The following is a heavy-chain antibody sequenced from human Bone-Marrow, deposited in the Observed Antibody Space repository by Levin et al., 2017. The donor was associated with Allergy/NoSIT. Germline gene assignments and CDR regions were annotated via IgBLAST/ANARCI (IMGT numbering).Heavy chain of an antibody. Sequence: KISCKASGGTFTNFGISWVRQAPGQGLEWVGSVIPIFGTTHYANTFQGRCTMTADISTNTAFMELSGLRSDDTAIYFCARALPVYIPDYSSFDFWGQGTHVTVSS. J-gene: IGHJ5*01. CDR1: GGTFTNFG. V-gene: IGHV1-69*06. CDR2: VIPIFGTT. D-gene: IGHD3-10*01. CDR3: ARALPVYIPDYSSFDF.